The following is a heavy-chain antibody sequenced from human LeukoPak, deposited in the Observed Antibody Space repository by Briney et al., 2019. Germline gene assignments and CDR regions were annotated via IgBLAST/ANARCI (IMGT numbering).Heavy chain of an antibody. J-gene: IGHJ4*02. CDR1: GFTFSSYA. Sequence: GGSLRLSCAASGFTFSSYAMSWVRQAPGKGLEWVSAISGSGGSTYYADSVKGRFTISRDNAKNSLYLQMDSLRAEDTAVYYCARAEGSYYDSSGWVDYWGQGTLVTASS. CDR3: ARAEGSYYDSSGWVDY. D-gene: IGHD3-22*01. CDR2: ISGSGGST. V-gene: IGHV3-23*01.